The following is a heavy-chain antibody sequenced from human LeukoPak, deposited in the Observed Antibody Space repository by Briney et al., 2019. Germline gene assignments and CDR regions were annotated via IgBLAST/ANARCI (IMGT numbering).Heavy chain of an antibody. CDR1: GFTFSSYG. CDR3: AKASPPRLLLRLDY. Sequence: GSLRLSCAASGFTFSSYGMHWVRQAPGKGLEWVAVISYDGSNKYYADSVKGRFTISRDNSKNTLYLQMNSLRAEDTAVYYCAKASPPRLLLRLDYWGQGTLVTVSS. D-gene: IGHD3-22*01. V-gene: IGHV3-30*18. CDR2: ISYDGSNK. J-gene: IGHJ4*02.